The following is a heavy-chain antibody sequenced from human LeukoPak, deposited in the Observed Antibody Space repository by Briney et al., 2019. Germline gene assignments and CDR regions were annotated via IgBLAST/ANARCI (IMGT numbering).Heavy chain of an antibody. CDR2: IYSGGTT. J-gene: IGHJ4*02. Sequence: GGSLRLSCVVSGFTVSNTYMSWVRQAPGKGLEWVSIIYSGGTTYYADSVKGRFTISRDNSKSTLSLQINSLRTEDTAVYYCARVIMRNDVALDYWGQGTLVTVSS. D-gene: IGHD1-1*01. CDR3: ARVIMRNDVALDY. CDR1: GFTVSNTY. V-gene: IGHV3-66*02.